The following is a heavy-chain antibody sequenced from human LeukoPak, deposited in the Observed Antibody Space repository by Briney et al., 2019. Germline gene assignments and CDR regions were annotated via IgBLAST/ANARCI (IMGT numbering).Heavy chain of an antibody. D-gene: IGHD3-22*01. J-gene: IGHJ4*02. CDR3: ARLAAYDTSGYFDY. V-gene: IGHV3-7*01. Sequence: GGSLRLSCVGSGFTFSSYWMIWVRQAPGKGLEWVANIRQDGGEKYYVASVRGRFTISRDNAKNSLYLQMNSLRGEDTAVYYCARLAAYDTSGYFDYWGQGTLVAVSS. CDR2: IRQDGGEK. CDR1: GFTFSSYW.